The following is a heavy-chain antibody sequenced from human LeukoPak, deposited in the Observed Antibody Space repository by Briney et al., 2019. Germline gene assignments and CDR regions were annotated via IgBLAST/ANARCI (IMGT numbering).Heavy chain of an antibody. D-gene: IGHD3-10*01. CDR2: ISGSGGST. V-gene: IGHV3-23*01. CDR1: GFTFSSYA. Sequence: PGGSLRLSCAASGFTFSSYAMSWVRQAPGKGLEWVSAISGSGGSTYYADSVKGRFTISRDNAKNSLYLQMNSLRAEDTAVYYCARDFKVRGGGYMDVWGKGTTVTVSS. J-gene: IGHJ6*03. CDR3: ARDFKVRGGGYMDV.